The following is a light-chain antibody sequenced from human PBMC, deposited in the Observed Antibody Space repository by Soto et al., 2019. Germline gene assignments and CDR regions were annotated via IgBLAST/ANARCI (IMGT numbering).Light chain of an antibody. CDR1: SSDVGGYNY. V-gene: IGLV2-14*01. J-gene: IGLJ1*01. Sequence: QSALTQPASVSGSPGQSITMSCTGTSSDVGGYNYVSWYQQHQGKAPKLMIYGVSNRPSGVANRFSGSKSGNTASLTISGLQAEDEADYYCSSYTSSSTLYVFGTGTKLTVL. CDR2: GVS. CDR3: SSYTSSSTLYV.